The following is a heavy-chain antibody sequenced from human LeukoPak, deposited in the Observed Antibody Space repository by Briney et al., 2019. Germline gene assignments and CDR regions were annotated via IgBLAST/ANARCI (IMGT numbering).Heavy chain of an antibody. CDR3: ARVVAGSVYNSGMDV. V-gene: IGHV3-30*01. CDR1: GFTFSTYV. D-gene: IGHD3-10*01. J-gene: IGHJ6*02. Sequence: GGSLRLSCAASGFTFSTYVMHWVRQAPGKGLQWVAVILYDGSNKYFADSVKGRFIISRDNSKNTLYLQMNSLTAEDTAVYYCARVVAGSVYNSGMDVWGRGTTVTVSS. CDR2: ILYDGSNK.